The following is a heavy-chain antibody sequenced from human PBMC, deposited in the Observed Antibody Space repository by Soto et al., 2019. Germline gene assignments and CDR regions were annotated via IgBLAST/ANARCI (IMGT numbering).Heavy chain of an antibody. J-gene: IGHJ4*02. CDR1: GGSISNFY. V-gene: IGHV4-59*08. Sequence: SETLSLTCTVSGGSISNFYWSWIRQPPGKGLEWIGSIYYSGNTYYNPSLKSRVTISVDTSKNQFSLKLSSVTAADTAVYYCARPMYSSSSLFDYWGQGTLVTVSS. CDR2: IYYSGNT. CDR3: ARPMYSSSSLFDY. D-gene: IGHD6-6*01.